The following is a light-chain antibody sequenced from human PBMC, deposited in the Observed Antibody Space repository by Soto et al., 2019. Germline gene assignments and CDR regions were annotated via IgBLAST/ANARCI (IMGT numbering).Light chain of an antibody. J-gene: IGLJ2*01. CDR3: SSYKTSSTVVV. CDR2: GVS. Sequence: QSVLTQPASVSGSPGQSITISCTGTSSDVGGYNYVSWYQQYPGKAPKLMILGVSDRPSGVSNRFSGSKSGNTASLTISGLQAEDEADYYCSSYKTSSTVVVFGGGTKLTVL. V-gene: IGLV2-14*01. CDR1: SSDVGGYNY.